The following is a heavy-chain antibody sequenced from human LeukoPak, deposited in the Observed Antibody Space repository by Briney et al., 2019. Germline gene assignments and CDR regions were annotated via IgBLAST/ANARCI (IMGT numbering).Heavy chain of an antibody. V-gene: IGHV1-18*01. CDR2: ISAYNGNT. CDR3: ARDLGGIAAADKADY. CDR1: GYTFTSYG. J-gene: IGHJ4*02. D-gene: IGHD6-13*01. Sequence: ASVKVSCKASGYTFTSYGISWVRQAPGQGLEWVGWISAYNGNTNYAQKLQGRVTMTTDTSTSTAYMELRSLRSDDTAVYYCARDLGGIAAADKADYWGQGTLVTVSS.